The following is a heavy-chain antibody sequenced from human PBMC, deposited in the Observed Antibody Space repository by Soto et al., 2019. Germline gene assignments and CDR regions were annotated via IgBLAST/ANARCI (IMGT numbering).Heavy chain of an antibody. Sequence: SETLSLTCTVSGDSISGSPYFWGWIRQPPGKRLEWIGSIFYDGYTLYTPSLKSRVTISVDTSKNQSSLKLTSVAAADTAIYFCARLQAAVPHYWGQGILVTVSS. D-gene: IGHD6-13*01. J-gene: IGHJ4*02. CDR3: ARLQAAVPHY. CDR1: GDSISGSPYF. CDR2: IFYDGYT. V-gene: IGHV4-39*01.